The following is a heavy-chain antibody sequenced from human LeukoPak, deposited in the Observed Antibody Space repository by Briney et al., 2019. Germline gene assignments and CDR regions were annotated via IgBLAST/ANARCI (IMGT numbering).Heavy chain of an antibody. V-gene: IGHV4-30-4*08. D-gene: IGHD1-26*01. CDR3: ARDPLGGSHVTFDC. CDR1: GGSISSGDYY. Sequence: PSQTLSLTCTVSGGSISSGDYYWSWIRQPPGKGLEWIGYIYYSGSTYYNPSLKSRVTISVDTSKNQFSLKLSSVTAADTAVYYCARDPLGGSHVTFDCWGQGTLVTVSS. CDR2: IYYSGST. J-gene: IGHJ4*02.